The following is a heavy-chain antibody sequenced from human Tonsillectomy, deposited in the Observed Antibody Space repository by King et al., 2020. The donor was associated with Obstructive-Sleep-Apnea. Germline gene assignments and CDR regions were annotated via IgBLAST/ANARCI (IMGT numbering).Heavy chain of an antibody. Sequence: VQLVDSGGGVVQPGRSLRLSCAASGFIFSGYAMHWIRQAPGKGLEWVAVISYDGSNKYYADSVKGRFTISRDNSKKTLYLQMNSLRAEDTAVYFCARDPYYDILTGHQSIDYWGQGTLVTVSS. V-gene: IGHV3-30*04. CDR2: ISYDGSNK. J-gene: IGHJ4*02. CDR3: ARDPYYDILTGHQSIDY. CDR1: GFIFSGYA. D-gene: IGHD3-9*01.